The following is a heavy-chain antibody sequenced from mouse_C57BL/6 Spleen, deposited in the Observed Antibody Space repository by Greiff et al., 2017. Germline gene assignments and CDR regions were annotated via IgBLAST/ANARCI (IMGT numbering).Heavy chain of an antibody. D-gene: IGHD2-3*01. CDR1: GYTFTDYN. Sequence: EVQLAESGPELVKPGASVKMSCKASGYTFTDYNMHWVKQSHGKSLEWIGYINPNNGGTSYNQKFKGKATLTVNNSSSTAYMELRSLTSEDSAVYYSANRYCGYYLFAYWGQGTLVTVSA. J-gene: IGHJ3*01. CDR3: ANRYCGYYLFAY. CDR2: INPNNGGT. V-gene: IGHV1-22*01.